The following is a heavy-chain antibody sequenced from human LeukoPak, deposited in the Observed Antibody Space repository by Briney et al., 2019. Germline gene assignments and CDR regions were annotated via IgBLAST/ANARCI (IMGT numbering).Heavy chain of an antibody. CDR2: IYSGGST. V-gene: IGHV3-53*01. CDR1: GLTVSGNY. Sequence: GGPLRLSCAASGLTVSGNYMNWVRQAPGRGLEWVSLIYSGGSTFYADSVKGRFTISRDNAKNSLYLQMNSLRAEDTAVYYCAREYCSSTSCTYYFDYWGQGTLVTVSS. J-gene: IGHJ4*02. D-gene: IGHD2-2*01. CDR3: AREYCSSTSCTYYFDY.